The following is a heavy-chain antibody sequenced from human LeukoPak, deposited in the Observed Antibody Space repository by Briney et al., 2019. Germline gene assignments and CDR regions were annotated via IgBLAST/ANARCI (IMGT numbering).Heavy chain of an antibody. D-gene: IGHD4-11*01. V-gene: IGHV3-11*04. Sequence: GGSLRLSCAASGFTFSDYYVSWIRQAPGKGLEWVSCISSSGSTIYYADSVKGRFTISRDNAKNSLYLQMNSLRAEDTAVYYCARYSNYYNWFDPWGQGTLVTVSS. CDR2: ISSSGSTI. CDR1: GFTFSDYY. CDR3: ARYSNYYNWFDP. J-gene: IGHJ5*02.